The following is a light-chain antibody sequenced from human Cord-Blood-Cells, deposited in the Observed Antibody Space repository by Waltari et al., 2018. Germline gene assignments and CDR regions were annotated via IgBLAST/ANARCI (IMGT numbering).Light chain of an antibody. Sequence: DIQMTPPPSTLSASVGDRVTITCRASQSISSWLAWYQQKPGKAPKLLIYKASSLESGVPSRCSGSGSGTEFTLTISSLQPDDFATDYCQQYNSYSRFGQGTKLEIK. CDR1: QSISSW. CDR2: KAS. J-gene: IGKJ2*03. CDR3: QQYNSYSR. V-gene: IGKV1-5*03.